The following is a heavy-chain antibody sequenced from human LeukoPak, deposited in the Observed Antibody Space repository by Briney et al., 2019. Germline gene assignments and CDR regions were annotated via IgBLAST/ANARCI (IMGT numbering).Heavy chain of an antibody. CDR2: INHSGST. J-gene: IGHJ4*02. CDR1: GGSFSGYY. D-gene: IGHD2-2*01. Sequence: SETLSLTCAVYGGSFSGYYWSWIRQPPGKGLEWIGEINHSGSTNYNPSLKSRVTISVDTSKNQFSLNLTSVTVADTAVYYCAAQPDYWGQGTLVTVSS. CDR3: AAQPDY. V-gene: IGHV4-34*01.